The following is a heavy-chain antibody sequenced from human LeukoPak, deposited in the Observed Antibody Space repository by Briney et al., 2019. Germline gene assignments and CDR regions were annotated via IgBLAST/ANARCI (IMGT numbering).Heavy chain of an antibody. D-gene: IGHD6-19*01. CDR2: INPNSGGT. J-gene: IGHJ4*02. Sequence: ASVKDSCKASGYTFTGYYMHWVRQAPGQGLEWMGWINPNSGGTNYAQKFQGRVTMTRDTSISTAYMELSRLRSDDTAVYYCASAYSSGWPYFDYWGQGTLVTVSS. V-gene: IGHV1-2*02. CDR3: ASAYSSGWPYFDY. CDR1: GYTFTGYY.